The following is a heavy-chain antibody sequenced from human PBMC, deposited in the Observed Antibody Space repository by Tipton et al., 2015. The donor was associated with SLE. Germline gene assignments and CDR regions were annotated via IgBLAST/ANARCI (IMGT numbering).Heavy chain of an antibody. CDR3: ARHFGRTGALFNSGES. Sequence: TLSLTCTVSGGSIRDSSPYFWGWIRQPPGKGLEWIGTIYFSGSTFYSTSLKSRVTISIDTSKNQFSLTLSSVTAADTAVYYCARHFGRTGALFNSGESWGRGMLVIVSS. J-gene: IGHJ5*02. CDR2: IYFSGST. D-gene: IGHD4-17*01. CDR1: GGSIRDSSPYF. V-gene: IGHV4-39*07.